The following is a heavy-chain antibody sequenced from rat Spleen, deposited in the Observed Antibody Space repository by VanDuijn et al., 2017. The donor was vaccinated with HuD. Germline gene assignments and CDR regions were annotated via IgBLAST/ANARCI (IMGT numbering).Heavy chain of an antibody. D-gene: IGHD1-10*01. Sequence: EVQLVESGGGLVQPGRSLKLSCAASGFTFSDFYMAWVRQSPKKGLEWVATISTSGSRTYYPDSVKGRFTISRDNAKNTLYLQMDRLRSEDTATYYCAKVHNNYYNWFAYWGQGTLVTVSS. CDR2: ISTSGSRT. J-gene: IGHJ3*01. CDR3: AKVHNNYYNWFAY. CDR1: GFTFSDFY. V-gene: IGHV5-7*01.